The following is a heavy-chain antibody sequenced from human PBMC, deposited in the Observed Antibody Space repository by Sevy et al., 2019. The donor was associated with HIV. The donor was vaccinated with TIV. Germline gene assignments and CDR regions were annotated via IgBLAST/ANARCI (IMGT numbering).Heavy chain of an antibody. V-gene: IGHV3-49*03. CDR3: ARGGDYGDDDFAS. CDR2: IRSKAYGETS. D-gene: IGHD4-17*01. Sequence: GGSLRLSCEASGFTFSDYAMNWFRQAPGKGLEWIGFIRSKAYGETSEYAASVKGRFTISRDDSKNIAYLQLNRLKTEDTAVYYCARGGDYGDDDFASWGQGTLVTVSS. J-gene: IGHJ4*02. CDR1: GFTFSDYA.